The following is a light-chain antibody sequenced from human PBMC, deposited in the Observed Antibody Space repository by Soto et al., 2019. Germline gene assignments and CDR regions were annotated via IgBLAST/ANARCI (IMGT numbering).Light chain of an antibody. CDR1: QDISNY. CDR3: QYRLT. Sequence: DLRMTQSPSSLSASVGDKITITCQASQDISNYLHWYQQKPGKAPKLLIYDASNLQTGVPSRFSGSGSGTDFTFTISSLQPEDFATYYCQYRLTFGGGTKVEVK. CDR2: DAS. J-gene: IGKJ4*01. V-gene: IGKV1-33*01.